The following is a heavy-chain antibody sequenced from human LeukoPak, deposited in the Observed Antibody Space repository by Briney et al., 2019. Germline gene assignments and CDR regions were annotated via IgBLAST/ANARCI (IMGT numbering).Heavy chain of an antibody. Sequence: PSDTLSLTCAVSGYSISSNNWWAWIRHPPGKGLEWIGYIYYSGSTYYNPYNPSLTSRVTMSVDTSKNQFSLKLDSVTEIDTAMYYCARNQAVAANRGAFDIWGQGTMVTVSS. J-gene: IGHJ3*02. CDR2: IYYSGST. CDR1: GYSISSNNW. D-gene: IGHD6-19*01. CDR3: ARNQAVAANRGAFDI. V-gene: IGHV4-28*01.